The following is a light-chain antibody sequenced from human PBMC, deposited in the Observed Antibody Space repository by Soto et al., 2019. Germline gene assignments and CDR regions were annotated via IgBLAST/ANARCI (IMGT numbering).Light chain of an antibody. V-gene: IGKV1-9*01. Sequence: DVQLTQSPSFLSASVGDRVTITCRASQGIRTFLAWYQQKPGKAPKVLIYAASTLQSGVPSRFSGSGSGTEFSLTISSLQPEDFATSYCQQLNNYPPPFGGGTKVEI. CDR2: AAS. J-gene: IGKJ4*01. CDR3: QQLNNYPPP. CDR1: QGIRTF.